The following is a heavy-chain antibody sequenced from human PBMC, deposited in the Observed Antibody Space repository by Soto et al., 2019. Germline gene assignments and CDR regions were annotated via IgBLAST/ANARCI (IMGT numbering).Heavy chain of an antibody. CDR1: GVTFSSYA. CDR3: ARGGSYIPSYYFDY. CDR2: IIPIFGTA. D-gene: IGHD1-26*01. Sequence: QVQLVQSGAEVKKPGSSVKVSCKASGVTFSSYAISWVRQAPGQGLEWMGGIIPIFGTANYAQKFQGRVTITADESTSTAYMELSSLRSEDTAVYYCARGGSYIPSYYFDYWGQGTLVTVSS. J-gene: IGHJ4*02. V-gene: IGHV1-69*01.